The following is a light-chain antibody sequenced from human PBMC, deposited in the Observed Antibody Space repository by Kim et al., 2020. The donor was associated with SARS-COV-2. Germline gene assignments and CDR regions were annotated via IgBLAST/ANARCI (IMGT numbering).Light chain of an antibody. CDR3: QQLSRYPRT. Sequence: DIQLTQSPSFLSASVGDRVTITCRASQGISSFLAWYQQKAGEAPKLLIYSASTLQSGVPSRFSGSGSGTEFTLTISSLQPEDFATYYCQQLSRYPRTFGQGTKLEI. J-gene: IGKJ2*01. CDR1: QGISSF. V-gene: IGKV1-9*01. CDR2: SAS.